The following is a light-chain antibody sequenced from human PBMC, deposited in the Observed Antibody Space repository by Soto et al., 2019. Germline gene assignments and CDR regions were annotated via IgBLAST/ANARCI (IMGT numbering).Light chain of an antibody. CDR1: QSVRTK. Sequence: EIVMKQSPDTLYVSPGEGATLSCRASQSVRTKLAWYQQKAGQAPRLLIYGASTRATGIPDRFSGSGSGTEFTLTISSLQSEDFAVYYCQQYNSWPPITFGQGTRLEIK. V-gene: IGKV3-15*01. CDR2: GAS. J-gene: IGKJ5*01. CDR3: QQYNSWPPIT.